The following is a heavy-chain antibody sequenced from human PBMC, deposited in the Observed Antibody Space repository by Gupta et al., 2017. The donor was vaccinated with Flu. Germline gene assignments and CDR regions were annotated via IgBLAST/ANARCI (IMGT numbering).Heavy chain of an antibody. J-gene: IGHJ6*02. Sequence: QVLVVQSGGGVVQPGKSLGVSCSVSGFTFSTYGVHGVRQAPAKGLAWLAVISHDGSNIYYADSVKGRFTISRDISNKTLYLRMNSLRPEDTAVYYCAKDRSRGTLFYFYGMDVWGQGTTVTGS. V-gene: IGHV3-30*18. CDR3: AKDRSRGTLFYFYGMDV. CDR2: ISHDGSNI. D-gene: IGHD3-16*02. CDR1: GFTFSTYG.